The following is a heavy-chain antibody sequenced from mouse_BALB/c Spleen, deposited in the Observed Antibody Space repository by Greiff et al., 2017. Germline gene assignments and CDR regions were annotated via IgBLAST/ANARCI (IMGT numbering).Heavy chain of an antibody. D-gene: IGHD6-5*01. Sequence: EVQGVESGGGLVKPGGSLKLSCAASGFTFSSYAMSWVRQTPEKRLEWVATISSGGSYTYYPDSVKGRFTISRDNAKNTLYLQMSSLRSEDTAMYYCARQAPNWYFDVWGAGNTVTVSS. CDR1: GFTFSSYA. J-gene: IGHJ1*01. CDR2: ISSGGSYT. CDR3: ARQAPNWYFDV. V-gene: IGHV5-9-3*01.